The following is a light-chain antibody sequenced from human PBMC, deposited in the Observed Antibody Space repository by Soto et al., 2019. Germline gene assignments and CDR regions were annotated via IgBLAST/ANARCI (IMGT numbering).Light chain of an antibody. V-gene: IGLV2-14*03. CDR1: SSDVGAYDY. J-gene: IGLJ2*01. CDR3: TSYTSGATLI. CDR2: DVS. Sequence: QSVLTQSASVSGSPGQSVTISCTGTSSDVGAYDYVSWYQHPPGKAPKLIIYDVSSRPSGISHRFSGSKSGSMASLTISGLQAEDEADYYCTSYTSGATLIFGGGTKLTVL.